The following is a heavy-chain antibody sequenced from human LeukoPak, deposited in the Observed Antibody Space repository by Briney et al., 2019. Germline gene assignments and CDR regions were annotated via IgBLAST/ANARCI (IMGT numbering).Heavy chain of an antibody. CDR2: NEGAT. J-gene: IGHJ4*02. D-gene: IGHD6-19*01. V-gene: IGHV3-53*01. CDR1: GFSVSASY. Sequence: TGGSLRLSCAASGFSVSASYMSWVRQAPGKGQESNEGATYYADSVKGRFSISRDNSKNTVSLQMNSLRAEDTAVYFCVRDSTISGWYELGYWGQGTLVTVSS. CDR3: VRDSTISGWYELGY.